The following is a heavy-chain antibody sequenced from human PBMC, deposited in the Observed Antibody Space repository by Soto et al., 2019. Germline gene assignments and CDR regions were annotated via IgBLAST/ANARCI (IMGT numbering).Heavy chain of an antibody. Sequence: SVKVSCKASGGTFSTLAIRWVRQAPGQGLEWLGGIIPILGTVNYAQKFRGRVTITADKSTTTAYMELSSLRPEDTAVYYCAQPTVRNSGTCHAHWGQGTEVTVSS. J-gene: IGHJ4*02. D-gene: IGHD1-26*01. CDR1: GGTFSTLA. CDR3: AQPTVRNSGTCHAH. CDR2: IIPILGTV. V-gene: IGHV1-69*10.